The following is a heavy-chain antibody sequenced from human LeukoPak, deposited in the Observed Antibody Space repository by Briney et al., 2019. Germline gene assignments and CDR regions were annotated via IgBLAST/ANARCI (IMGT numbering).Heavy chain of an antibody. V-gene: IGHV3-23*01. Sequence: GGSLRLSCAASGFTFSSYAMSWVRQAPGKGLEWVSAISGSGGSTYYADSVKGRFTISRDNAKNSLYLQMKSLRVEDTAVYYCARDTRWEDRDYWGQGTLVTVSS. CDR2: ISGSGGST. CDR3: ARDTRWEDRDY. D-gene: IGHD1-26*01. CDR1: GFTFSSYA. J-gene: IGHJ4*02.